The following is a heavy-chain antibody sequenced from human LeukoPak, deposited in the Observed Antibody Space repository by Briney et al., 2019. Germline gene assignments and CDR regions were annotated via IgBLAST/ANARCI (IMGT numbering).Heavy chain of an antibody. Sequence: GASVKVSCTASGGTFSSCAISWVRQAPGQGLEWMGRIIPIFGIANYAQKFQGRVTITADKSTSTAYMELSSLRSEDTAVYYCARDPSYDSSGYYFDYWGQGTLVTVSS. D-gene: IGHD3-22*01. J-gene: IGHJ4*02. V-gene: IGHV1-69*04. CDR1: GGTFSSCA. CDR2: IIPIFGIA. CDR3: ARDPSYDSSGYYFDY.